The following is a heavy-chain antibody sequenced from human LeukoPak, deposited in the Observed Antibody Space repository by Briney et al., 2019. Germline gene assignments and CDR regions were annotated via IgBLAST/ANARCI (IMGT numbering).Heavy chain of an antibody. J-gene: IGHJ4*02. Sequence: SQTLSLTCAISGDSVSNNRSAWNWIRQSPSRGLEWLGRTYYRSKWYNDYAVSVKSRITINPDTSKNQFSLQLNSVTPEDTAVYYCARDRDYESSGLVDWGLGTLVTVSS. CDR2: TYYRSKWYN. D-gene: IGHD3-22*01. CDR3: ARDRDYESSGLVD. V-gene: IGHV6-1*01. CDR1: GDSVSNNRSA.